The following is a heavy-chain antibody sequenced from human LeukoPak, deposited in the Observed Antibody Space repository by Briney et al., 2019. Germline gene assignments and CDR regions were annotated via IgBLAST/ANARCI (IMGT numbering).Heavy chain of an antibody. Sequence: ASVKVSCEASGYTFTSYGISWVRQAPGQGLEWMGWISAYNGNTNYAQKLQGRVTMTTDTSTSTAYMELRSLTSDDTAVYYCARLRAGVGEPYGDYWGQGTLVTVSS. J-gene: IGHJ4*02. CDR2: ISAYNGNT. CDR1: GYTFTSYG. CDR3: ARLRAGVGEPYGDY. D-gene: IGHD3-10*01. V-gene: IGHV1-18*01.